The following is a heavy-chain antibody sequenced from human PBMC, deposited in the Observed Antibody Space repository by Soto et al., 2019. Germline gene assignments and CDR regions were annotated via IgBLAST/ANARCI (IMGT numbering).Heavy chain of an antibody. Sequence: SETLSLTCAVYGGSFSGYYWSWIRQPPXKGLEWIGEINHSGSTNYNPSLKSRVTISVDTSKNQFSLKLSSVTAADTAVYYCARGSFGTSYYGDFYYYCYFMDVSSKGTTVIVSS. V-gene: IGHV4-34*01. CDR2: INHSGST. J-gene: IGHJ6*03. CDR1: GGSFSGYY. CDR3: ARGSFGTSYYGDFYYYCYFMDV. D-gene: IGHD4-17*01.